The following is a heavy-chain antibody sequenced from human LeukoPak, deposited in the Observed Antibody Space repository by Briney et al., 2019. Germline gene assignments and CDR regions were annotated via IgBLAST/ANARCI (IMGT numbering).Heavy chain of an antibody. D-gene: IGHD2-15*01. J-gene: IGHJ4*02. CDR1: GGSISSYY. CDR2: IYTSGST. V-gene: IGHV4-4*09. Sequence: SETLSPTCTVSGGSISSYYWSWIRQPPGKGLEWIGYIYTSGSTNYNPSLKSRVTISVDTSKNQFSLKLSSVTAADTAVYYRARRSGSRFDYWGQGTLVTVSS. CDR3: ARRSGSRFDY.